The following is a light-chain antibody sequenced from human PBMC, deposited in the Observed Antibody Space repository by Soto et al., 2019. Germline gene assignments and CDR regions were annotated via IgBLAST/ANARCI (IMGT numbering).Light chain of an antibody. CDR3: QQYDNLLPIT. J-gene: IGKJ5*01. CDR1: QDISKN. CDR2: DAS. V-gene: IGKV1-33*01. Sequence: IQMTQSPSSLSASVGDRVTITCQASQDISKNLNWYQQKPGKAPKLLIYDASSLQTGVPSRFSGSGSATHFTFPISSLQPEDVATSYCQQYDNLLPITFGQGTRLEIK.